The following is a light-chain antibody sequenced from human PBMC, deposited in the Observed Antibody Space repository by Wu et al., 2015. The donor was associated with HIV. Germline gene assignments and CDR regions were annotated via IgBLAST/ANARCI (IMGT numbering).Light chain of an antibody. CDR3: QQYGSSSTWT. CDR1: QSVSSSY. V-gene: IGKV3-20*01. CDR2: GAS. J-gene: IGKJ1*01. Sequence: EIVLTQSPGTLSLSPGERATLSCRASQSVSSSYLAWYQQKPGQAPRLLIYGASSRATGIPDRFSGSGSGTDFTLTISRLEPEDFAVYYCQQYGSSSTWTFGQGPRWKSN.